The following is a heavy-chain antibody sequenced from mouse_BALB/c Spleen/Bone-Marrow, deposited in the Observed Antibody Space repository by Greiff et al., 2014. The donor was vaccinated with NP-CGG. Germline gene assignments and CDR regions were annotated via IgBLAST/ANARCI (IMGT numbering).Heavy chain of an antibody. CDR1: GYTFTSYY. V-gene: IGHV1S81*02. J-gene: IGHJ1*01. CDR3: TRDHYYYGSSYWYFDV. Sequence: QVQLQQSGAELVKPGASVKLSCEASGYTFTSYYMYWVKQRPGQGLEWIGGINPSNGGTNFNEKFKSKATLTVDKSSSTAYMQLSSLTSEDSAVYYCTRDHYYYGSSYWYFDVWGAGTTVTVSS. CDR2: INPSNGGT. D-gene: IGHD1-1*01.